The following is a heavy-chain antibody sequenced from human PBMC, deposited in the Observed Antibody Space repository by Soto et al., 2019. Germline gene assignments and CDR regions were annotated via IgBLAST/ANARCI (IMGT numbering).Heavy chain of an antibody. CDR1: GGSISRGGYS. CDR3: ARGTPFGY. D-gene: IGHD2-2*01. J-gene: IGHJ4*02. V-gene: IGHV4-30-2*01. CDR2: IYHSGST. Sequence: QLQLQESGSGLVKPSQTLSLTCAVSGGSISRGGYSWSWIRQPPGKGLEWSGYIYHSGSTYYNPSIKRRVTTTVDRSKNQFSMKLSAVTAADTAVYYCARGTPFGYWGQGTLVTVSS.